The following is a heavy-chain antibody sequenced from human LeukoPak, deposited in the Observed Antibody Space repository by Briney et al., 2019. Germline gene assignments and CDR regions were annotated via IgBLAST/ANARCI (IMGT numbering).Heavy chain of an antibody. CDR3: ARGGAYSKSHYLYYQFMDV. CDR2: IYTSGAT. CDR1: GDSVDGFY. V-gene: IGHV4-4*07. Sequence: SETLSLTCTVFGDSVDGFYWSWIRQAPGKGPEWLGRIYTSGATNCYPSLKSRVSVSIDTSKNQFSLKLSSVTAADTAVYYCARGGAYSKSHYLYYQFMDVWGKGTTVTVSS. J-gene: IGHJ6*03. D-gene: IGHD4-11*01.